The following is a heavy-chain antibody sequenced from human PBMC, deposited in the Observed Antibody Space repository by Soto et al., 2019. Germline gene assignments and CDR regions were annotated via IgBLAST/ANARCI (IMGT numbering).Heavy chain of an antibody. J-gene: IGHJ4*02. Sequence: VQLLESGGGLVQPGGSLRLSCAASGFTFNNYAMSWVRQAPGKGLECVSVLTDSGDSANYAASVRGRFTISRDNSKNTLYWPMNGLTAEDTAVYYCAKATLRWCSAITCYPVDYWGLGTLVTFSA. D-gene: IGHD2-8*01. CDR3: AKATLRWCSAITCYPVDY. CDR1: GFTFNNYA. V-gene: IGHV3-23*01. CDR2: LTDSGDSA.